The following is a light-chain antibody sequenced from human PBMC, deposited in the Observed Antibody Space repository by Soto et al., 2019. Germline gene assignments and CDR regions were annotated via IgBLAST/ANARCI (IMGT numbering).Light chain of an antibody. J-gene: IGKJ1*01. CDR2: GAS. Sequence: EIVFTHSPCTRSSSPGERATLSFMASQIVTSNYLAWYQQKPGQAPRLLIFGASIRATGLPDRFSGGGSGTDFTLTISRLEPEDFAVYYCQKYGSSPGKFGQGTKVDIK. CDR1: QIVTSNY. CDR3: QKYGSSPGK. V-gene: IGKV3-20*01.